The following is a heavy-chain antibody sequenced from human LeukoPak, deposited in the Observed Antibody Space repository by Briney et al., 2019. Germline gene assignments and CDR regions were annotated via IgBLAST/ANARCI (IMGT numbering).Heavy chain of an antibody. V-gene: IGHV1-8*01. CDR3: ARGAYCSSTSCYTGWFDP. D-gene: IGHD2-2*02. Sequence: GASVKVSCKASGYTFTSYDINWVRQATGQGLEWMGWMNPNSGNTGYAQKFQGRVTMTRNTSISTAYMELSSLRYEDTAVYYCARGAYCSSTSCYTGWFDPWGQGTLVTVSS. CDR1: GYTFTSYD. J-gene: IGHJ5*02. CDR2: MNPNSGNT.